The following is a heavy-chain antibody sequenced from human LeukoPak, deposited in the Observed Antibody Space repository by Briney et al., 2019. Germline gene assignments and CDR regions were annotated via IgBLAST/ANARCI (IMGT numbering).Heavy chain of an antibody. D-gene: IGHD2-2*01. CDR1: GGTFSSYA. J-gene: IGHJ6*03. CDR3: AGSYCSSTSCYARSPVRYYYYYYMDV. V-gene: IGHV1-69*05. CDR2: IIPIFGTA. Sequence: VASVKVSCKASGGTFSSYAISWVRQAPGQGLEWMGGIIPIFGTANYAQKFQGRVTITTDESTSTVYMELRSLRSEDTAVYYCAGSYCSSTSCYARSPVRYYYYYYMDVWGKGTTVTVSS.